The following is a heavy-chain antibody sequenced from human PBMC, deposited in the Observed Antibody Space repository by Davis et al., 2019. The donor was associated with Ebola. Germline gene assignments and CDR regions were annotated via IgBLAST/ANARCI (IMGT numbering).Heavy chain of an antibody. V-gene: IGHV5-10-1*01. J-gene: IGHJ4*02. CDR3: ARTESPRVEWLVLDY. CDR1: GYSFTSYW. Sequence: KVSCKGSGYSFTSYWISWVRQMPGKGLEWMGRIDPSDSYTNYSPSFQGHVTISADKSISTAYLQWSSLKASDTAMYYCARTESPRVEWLVLDYWGQGTLVTVSS. CDR2: IDPSDSYT. D-gene: IGHD6-19*01.